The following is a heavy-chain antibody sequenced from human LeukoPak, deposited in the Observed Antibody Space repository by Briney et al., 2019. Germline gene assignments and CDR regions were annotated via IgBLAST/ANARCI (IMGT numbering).Heavy chain of an antibody. V-gene: IGHV1-18*01. J-gene: IGHJ3*02. D-gene: IGHD6-19*01. CDR2: ISAYNGNT. CDR1: GYIFTSYG. Sequence: ASVKVSCKASGYIFTSYGISWVRQAPGQGLEWMGWISAYNGNTNYAQKLQGRVTMTTDTSTSTAYMELRSLRSDDTAVYYCAREFGSGWGLDAFDIWGQGTIVTVSS. CDR3: AREFGSGWGLDAFDI.